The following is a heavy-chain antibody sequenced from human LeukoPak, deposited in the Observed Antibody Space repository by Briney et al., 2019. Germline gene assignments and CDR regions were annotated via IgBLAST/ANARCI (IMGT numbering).Heavy chain of an antibody. Sequence: GGSLRLSCAASGFTVSSTYVSWVRQAPGKGLKWVSVIYTGGSTYYADSVKGRFTISRDNSKNTLYLQMNSLRAEDTAVYYCARGPRGCSTTYCSDYFDYWGQGTLVTVSS. D-gene: IGHD2-2*01. CDR2: IYTGGST. V-gene: IGHV3-53*01. CDR1: GFTVSSTY. CDR3: ARGPRGCSTTYCSDYFDY. J-gene: IGHJ4*02.